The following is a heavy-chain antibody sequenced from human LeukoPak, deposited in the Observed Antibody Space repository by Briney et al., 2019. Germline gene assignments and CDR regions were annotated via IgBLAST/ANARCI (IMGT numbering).Heavy chain of an antibody. V-gene: IGHV3-48*03. Sequence: GGSLRLSCAASGFTFSSYEMNWVRQAPGKGLEWVSYISGSGSTIYYADSVKGRFTISRDNAKNSLYLQMSSLRAEDTAVYYCARDRTTVTIKKFDYWGQGTLVTVSS. CDR2: ISGSGSTI. CDR1: GFTFSSYE. CDR3: ARDRTTVTIKKFDY. D-gene: IGHD4-11*01. J-gene: IGHJ4*02.